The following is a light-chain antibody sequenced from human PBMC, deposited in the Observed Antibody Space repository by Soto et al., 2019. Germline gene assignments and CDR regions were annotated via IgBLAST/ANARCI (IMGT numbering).Light chain of an antibody. Sequence: DIQMTQSPSSLSAPVGDRVTITCRASQSVNTYLHWYQQKPGKAPKLLIFAASNLQSGVPSKFRGSGSGTEFTLTISSLRSEDSAIYYCQQYLEWPPMTFGQGTKVDIK. V-gene: IGKV1-39*01. CDR1: QSVNTY. J-gene: IGKJ1*01. CDR2: AAS. CDR3: QQYLEWPPMT.